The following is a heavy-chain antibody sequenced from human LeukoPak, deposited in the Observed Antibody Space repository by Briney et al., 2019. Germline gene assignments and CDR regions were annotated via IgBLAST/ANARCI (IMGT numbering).Heavy chain of an antibody. CDR3: TRKKFIAAGGFDP. D-gene: IGHD6-6*01. V-gene: IGHV4-59*01. CDR1: GGALSNYY. Sequence: SETLSLTCTVSGGALSNYYWSWIRQPPGKGLEWIGYIYYSGSTNYNPSLKSRVTISVDTSKNQFSLKLSSVTAADTAVYYCTRKKFIAAGGFDPWGQGTLVTVSS. J-gene: IGHJ5*02. CDR2: IYYSGST.